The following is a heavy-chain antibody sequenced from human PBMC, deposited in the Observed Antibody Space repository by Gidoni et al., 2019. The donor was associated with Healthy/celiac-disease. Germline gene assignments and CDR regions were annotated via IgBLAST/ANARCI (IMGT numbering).Heavy chain of an antibody. V-gene: IGHV6-1*01. CDR3: ARLVLWGTGIHNWFDP. CDR2: KYYRSRRYN. J-gene: IGHJ5*02. Sequence: QLQLQQSGPGLGKPSQTLSLPCAIPGGRVSRHCAAWNWVRQAPSIGLEWLGRKYYRSRRYNDYAISVKSRITTNPDTTNNQFFLQLNFVTPEDTAVYYCARLVLWGTGIHNWFDPWGQGTLVTVSS. CDR1: GGRVSRHCAA. D-gene: IGHD1-1*01.